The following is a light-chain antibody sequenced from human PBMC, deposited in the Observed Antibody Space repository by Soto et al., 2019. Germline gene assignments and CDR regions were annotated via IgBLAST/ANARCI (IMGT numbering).Light chain of an antibody. J-gene: IGLJ3*02. Sequence: QSVLTQPPSASGTPGQRVTISCSAGSSNIGSNTMNWYQQLPGRAPKLLIYSNSQRPSGVPDRISGSKSGTSASLAISGLQSEDEGDYYCATWDDSLNAWVFGGGTKLTVL. CDR2: SNS. V-gene: IGLV1-44*01. CDR1: SSNIGSNT. CDR3: ATWDDSLNAWV.